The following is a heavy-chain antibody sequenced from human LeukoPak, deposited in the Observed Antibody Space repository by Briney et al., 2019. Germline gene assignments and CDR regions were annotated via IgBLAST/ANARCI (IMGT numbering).Heavy chain of an antibody. CDR2: ISPSGGST. CDR3: ARASRQGLLGFDY. V-gene: IGHV1-46*01. Sequence: EASVKVSCKASGYTFTSYYMHWVRQAPGQGLEWMGIISPSGGSTSYAQKFQGRVTMTRDTSTSTVYMELSSLRSEDTAVHYCARASRQGLLGFDYWGQGTLVTVSS. D-gene: IGHD3-10*01. J-gene: IGHJ4*02. CDR1: GYTFTSYY.